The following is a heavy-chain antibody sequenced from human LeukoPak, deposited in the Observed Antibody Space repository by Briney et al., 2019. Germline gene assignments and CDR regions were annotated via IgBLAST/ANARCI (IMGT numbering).Heavy chain of an antibody. Sequence: SETLSLTCTVSGGSISSYYWSWIRQPPGKGLEWIGYIYYSGSTNYNPSLKSRVTISVDMSKNQFSLKLSSVTAADTAVYYCARFRLDGIAAPNWGQGTLVTVSS. D-gene: IGHD6-6*01. CDR2: IYYSGST. CDR3: ARFRLDGIAAPN. V-gene: IGHV4-59*01. CDR1: GGSISSYY. J-gene: IGHJ4*02.